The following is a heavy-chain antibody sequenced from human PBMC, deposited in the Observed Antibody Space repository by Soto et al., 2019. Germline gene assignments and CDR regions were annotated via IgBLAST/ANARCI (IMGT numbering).Heavy chain of an antibody. CDR1: GGSISSYY. Sequence: QVQLQESGPGLVKPSETLSLTCTVSGGSISSYYWSWIRQPPGKGLEWIGYIYYSGSTNYNPSLXRXXXIXXDTSKNQFPLKLSSVTAADTAVYSCARRYAGNFDYWGQGTLVTVSS. CDR2: IYYSGST. J-gene: IGHJ4*02. CDR3: ARRYAGNFDY. D-gene: IGHD2-8*01. V-gene: IGHV4-59*01.